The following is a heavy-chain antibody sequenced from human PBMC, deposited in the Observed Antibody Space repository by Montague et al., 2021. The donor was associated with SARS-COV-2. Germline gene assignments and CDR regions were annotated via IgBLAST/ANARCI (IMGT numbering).Heavy chain of an antibody. CDR3: ARGFDY. Sequence: SETLSLTCSVSGGPISSCYWSWIRQPPGKGLEWVGYIYYSESTNYNPSLKSRVTISVDTSKNQFSLKLSSVTAADTAVYYCARGFDYWGQGTLVTVSS. CDR1: GGPISSCY. CDR2: IYYSEST. J-gene: IGHJ4*02. V-gene: IGHV4-59*01.